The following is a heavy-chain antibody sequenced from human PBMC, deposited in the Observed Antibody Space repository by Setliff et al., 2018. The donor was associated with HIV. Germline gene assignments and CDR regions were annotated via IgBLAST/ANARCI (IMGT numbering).Heavy chain of an antibody. D-gene: IGHD3-16*01. Sequence: VIPGGSLRLSCAAYGFTFRSYWMYWFRQPPGKGLVWVSRINIDGGSTNYEYSVKGRFTISRDNAKNTLYLQMNGLSAEDTAVYYCARDRFRGGVGTGLAEYWGQGTVVTVAS. CDR3: ARDRFRGGVGTGLAEY. J-gene: IGHJ4*02. CDR1: GFTFRSYW. V-gene: IGHV3-74*01. CDR2: INIDGGST.